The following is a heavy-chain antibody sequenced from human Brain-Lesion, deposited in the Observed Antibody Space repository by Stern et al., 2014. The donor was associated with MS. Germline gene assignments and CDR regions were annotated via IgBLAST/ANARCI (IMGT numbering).Heavy chain of an antibody. CDR2: IFNSGST. CDR3: ARGRVVPGFQYYATDV. D-gene: IGHD2-2*01. Sequence: VQLVQSGPGLVKPSQTLSLSCTVSGGSISRGGYSWSWIRQPAGKGLEWIGRIFNSGSTSYTPSLKSRVTISIDTSKNQFSRRLNSRTAADTAVYYCARGRVVPGFQYYATDVWGQGTTVIVSS. J-gene: IGHJ6*02. CDR1: GGSISRGGYS. V-gene: IGHV4-61*02.